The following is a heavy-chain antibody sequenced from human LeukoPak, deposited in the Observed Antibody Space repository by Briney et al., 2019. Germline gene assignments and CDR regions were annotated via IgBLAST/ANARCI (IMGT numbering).Heavy chain of an antibody. CDR3: AIFMTGSMGDDFDY. CDR2: ISGSGGST. D-gene: IGHD3-9*01. CDR1: GFTFSSYA. V-gene: IGHV3-23*01. J-gene: IGHJ4*02. Sequence: GALRLSCAASGFTFSSYAMSWVRPAPGKGLEWVSAISGSGGSTYYADSVKGRFTISRDNSKNTLYLQMNSLRAEDTAVYYCAIFMTGSMGDDFDYWGQGTLVTVSS.